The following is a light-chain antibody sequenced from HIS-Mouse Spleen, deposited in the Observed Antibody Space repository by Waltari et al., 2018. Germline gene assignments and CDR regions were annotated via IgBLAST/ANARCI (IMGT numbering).Light chain of an antibody. CDR2: EGS. J-gene: IGLJ3*02. Sequence: QSALTQPASVSGSPGQSITISCTGTSSDVGSYNLVPWYQQHPGKAPKLMLYEGSKRPSVVSNRFSGSKSGNTASLTISGLQAEDEADYYCCSYAGSSTWVFGGGTKLTVL. CDR3: CSYAGSSTWV. CDR1: SSDVGSYNL. V-gene: IGLV2-23*01.